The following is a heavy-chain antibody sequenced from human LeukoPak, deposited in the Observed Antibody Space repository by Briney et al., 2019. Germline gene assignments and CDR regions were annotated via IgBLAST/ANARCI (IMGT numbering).Heavy chain of an antibody. CDR3: AKRSHNYYDSSGYRY. V-gene: IGHV3-23*01. D-gene: IGHD3-22*01. CDR2: ISGSGGST. CDR1: GFTFSTYT. Sequence: GALRLSCAASGFTFSTYTINWVRQAPGKGLEWVSAISGSGGSTYYADSVKGRFTISRDNSKNTLYLQMNSLRAEGTAVYYCAKRSHNYYDSSGYRYWGQGTLVTVSS. J-gene: IGHJ4*02.